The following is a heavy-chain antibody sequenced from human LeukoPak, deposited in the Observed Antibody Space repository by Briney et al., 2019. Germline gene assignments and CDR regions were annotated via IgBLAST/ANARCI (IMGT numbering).Heavy chain of an antibody. CDR2: IYYSGSA. Sequence: PSETLSLTCTVSGGSISSYYWSWIRQPPGKTLEWIGNIYYSGSANYNPSLKSRVTISVDTSKNQFSLKLRSVTAADTAVYYCARHRGLGFDYWGQGTLVTVSS. CDR1: GGSISSYY. V-gene: IGHV4-59*08. CDR3: ARHRGLGFDY. J-gene: IGHJ4*02.